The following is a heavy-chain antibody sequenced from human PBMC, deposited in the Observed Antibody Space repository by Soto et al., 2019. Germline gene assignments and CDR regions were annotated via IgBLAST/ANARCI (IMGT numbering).Heavy chain of an antibody. CDR1: GGSVSSGNHY. V-gene: IGHV4-61*01. CDR2: IYNSGST. Sequence: QVQLQESGPGLVKPSETLSLTCTVSGGSVSSGNHYWSWIRQPPGKGLEWIGHIYNSGSTNYNPSLKSRVTISVDTSKNQFSLKLSSVTATDTAVYYCPREFTFWGQGTLVTVSS. CDR3: PREFTF. J-gene: IGHJ4*02. D-gene: IGHD3-16*01.